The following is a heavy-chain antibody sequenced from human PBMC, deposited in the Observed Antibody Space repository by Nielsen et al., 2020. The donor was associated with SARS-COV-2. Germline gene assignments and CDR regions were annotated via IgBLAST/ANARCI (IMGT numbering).Heavy chain of an antibody. CDR3: AKDPITMVRGVIRATRGGMDV. CDR1: GFTFSSYA. CDR2: ISGSGGST. D-gene: IGHD3-10*01. V-gene: IGHV3-23*01. J-gene: IGHJ6*02. Sequence: GGSLRLSCAASGFTFSSYAMSWVRQAPRKGLEWVSAISGSGGSTYYADSVKGRFTISRDNSKNTLYLQMNSLRAEDTAVYYCAKDPITMVRGVIRATRGGMDVWGQGTTVTVSS.